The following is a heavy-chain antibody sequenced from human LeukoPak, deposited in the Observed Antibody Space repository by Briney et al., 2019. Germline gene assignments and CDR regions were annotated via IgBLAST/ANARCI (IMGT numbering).Heavy chain of an antibody. D-gene: IGHD2-2*01. CDR1: LLTFTPYC. CDR2: IQQDGSEK. V-gene: IGHV3-7*01. Sequence: GVSVTLSCPASLLTFTPYCPTRARQAPWMGLDCLPTIQQDGSEKYYVDSVKGRFTISRDNAKNSLYLQMNSLRAEDTAVYYCARDDCSRISCYHNWFDPWGQGTLVTVSS. CDR3: ARDDCSRISCYHNWFDP. J-gene: IGHJ5*02.